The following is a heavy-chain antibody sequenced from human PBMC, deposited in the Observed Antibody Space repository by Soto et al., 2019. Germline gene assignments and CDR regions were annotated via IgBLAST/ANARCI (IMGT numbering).Heavy chain of an antibody. Sequence: EVQLVESGGDLVQPGGSLRLSCAASGFTFSSYWMHWVRQAPGKGLVWVSRINSDGSSTSYADSVKGRFTISRDNAKNTLYLXXNSLRAEXXXXXXCAXDHDYVYNWFDPWGQGTLVTVSS. V-gene: IGHV3-74*01. CDR3: AXDHDYVYNWFDP. CDR2: INSDGSST. D-gene: IGHD4-17*01. CDR1: GFTFSSYW. J-gene: IGHJ5*02.